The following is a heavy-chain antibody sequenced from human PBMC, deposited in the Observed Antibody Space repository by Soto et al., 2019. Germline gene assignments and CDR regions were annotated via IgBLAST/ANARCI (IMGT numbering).Heavy chain of an antibody. CDR2: IYYSGST. Sequence: SETLSLTCTVSGGSISSGDYYWSWIRQPPGKGLEWIGYIYYSGSTYYNPSLKSRVTISVDRSKNQFSLKLSSVTAADTAVYYCARDGWGYCSGGSCYGGHYYYYGMDVWGQGTTVTVSS. CDR3: ARDGWGYCSGGSCYGGHYYYYGMDV. D-gene: IGHD2-15*01. V-gene: IGHV4-30-4*01. J-gene: IGHJ6*02. CDR1: GGSISSGDYY.